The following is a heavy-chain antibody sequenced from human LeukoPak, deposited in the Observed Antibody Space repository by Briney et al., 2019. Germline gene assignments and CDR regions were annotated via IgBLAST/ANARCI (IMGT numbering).Heavy chain of an antibody. J-gene: IGHJ4*02. V-gene: IGHV3-21*01. CDR1: GFTFSSYS. CDR3: ARDLRYCSGGSCKGFDY. Sequence: GGSLRLSCAASGFTFSSYSMNWVRQAPGKGLEWVSSISSSSSYIYYADSVKGRFTISRDNAKNSLYLQMNILRAEDTAVYYCARDLRYCSGGSCKGFDYWGQGTLVTVSS. CDR2: ISSSSSYI. D-gene: IGHD2-15*01.